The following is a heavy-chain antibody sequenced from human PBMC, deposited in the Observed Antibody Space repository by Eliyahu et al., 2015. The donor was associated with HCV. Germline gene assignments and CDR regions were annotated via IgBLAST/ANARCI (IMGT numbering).Heavy chain of an antibody. V-gene: IGHV5-10-1*03. J-gene: IGHJ4*02. CDR1: GYSFXXXW. Sequence: EVQLVQSGAEVXKPGESLRISCXGSGYSFXXXWXSWVRQMPGKGLEWMGRIAPSDSYTTYSPSFQGHVTISADKSMRAAYLQWSSLEASDTAMYYCARLGQVDTTMFTHYFXDYWGQGTLVTVSS. D-gene: IGHD5-18*01. CDR3: ARLGQVDTTMFTHYFXDY. CDR2: IAPSDSYT.